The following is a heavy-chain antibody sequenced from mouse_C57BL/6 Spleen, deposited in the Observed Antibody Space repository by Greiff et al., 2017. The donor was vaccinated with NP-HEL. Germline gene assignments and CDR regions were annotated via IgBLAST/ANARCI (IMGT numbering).Heavy chain of an antibody. Sequence: VQLQQSGAELVRPGSSVKLSCKASGYTFTSYWMHWVKQRPIQGLEWIGNIDPSDSETHYNQKFKDKATLTVDKSSSTAYMQLSSLTSEDSAVYYCAGGRYYGLDYWGQGTTLTVSS. CDR1: GYTFTSYW. D-gene: IGHD2-2*01. J-gene: IGHJ2*01. CDR3: AGGRYYGLDY. CDR2: IDPSDSET. V-gene: IGHV1-52*01.